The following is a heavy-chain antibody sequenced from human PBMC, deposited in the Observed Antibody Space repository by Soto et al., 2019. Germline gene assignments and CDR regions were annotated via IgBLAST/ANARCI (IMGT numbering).Heavy chain of an antibody. CDR1: GFTFSRYW. V-gene: IGHV3-74*01. CDR2: IDSYGSAT. CDR3: ARGWVEGLSRQPPTDY. D-gene: IGHD3-3*01. Sequence: GGSLRLSCAASGFTFSRYWMHWVRQAPGKGLVWVSRIDSYGSATSQVDSVEGRFTISRDNAKNTLYLQMNGLRAEDTAVYYCARGWVEGLSRQPPTDYWGQGTLVTVSS. J-gene: IGHJ4*02.